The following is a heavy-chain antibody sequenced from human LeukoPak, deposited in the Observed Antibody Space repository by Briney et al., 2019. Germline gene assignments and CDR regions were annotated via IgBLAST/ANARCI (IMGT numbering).Heavy chain of an antibody. CDR3: ARGNVDAKSYGMDV. Sequence: GGSLRLSCAASGFTFSSYAMSWVRQAPGKGLEWVSAISGSGGSTYYADSVKGRFTISRDNSKNTLYLQMNSLRAEDTAVYYCARGNVDAKSYGMDVWGQGTTVTVSS. D-gene: IGHD1-1*01. V-gene: IGHV3-23*01. CDR1: GFTFSSYA. CDR2: ISGSGGST. J-gene: IGHJ6*02.